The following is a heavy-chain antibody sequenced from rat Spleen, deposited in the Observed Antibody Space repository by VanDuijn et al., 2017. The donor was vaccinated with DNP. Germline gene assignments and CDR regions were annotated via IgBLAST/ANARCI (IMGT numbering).Heavy chain of an antibody. CDR3: ARDGQWDYLDY. V-gene: IGHV2-41*01. CDR1: GFSLTNHH. Sequence: QVRLRESGPGLVQPSQTLSLTCTVAGFSLTNHHVHWVRQPSGKGLEWMGVVWIGGTTHISSIFKSRVSINRDTSRNQVFLEVDSLQSEDSATYYCARDGQWDYLDYWGQGVMVTVAS. CDR2: VWIGGTT. J-gene: IGHJ2*01. D-gene: IGHD1-1*01.